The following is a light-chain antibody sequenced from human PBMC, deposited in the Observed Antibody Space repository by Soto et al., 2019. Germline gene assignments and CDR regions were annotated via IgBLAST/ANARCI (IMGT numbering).Light chain of an antibody. J-gene: IGLJ3*02. Sequence: QSALTQPASVSGSPAQSITISCTGSSSDVGGSGLVSWYQQHPGKAPKLVICEVSNRPSGVSSRFSGSKSGNTASLTISGLRAEDEADYYCTSFTTTNIWVFGGGTKLTVL. CDR3: TSFTTTNIWV. CDR1: SSDVGGSGL. V-gene: IGLV2-14*02. CDR2: EVS.